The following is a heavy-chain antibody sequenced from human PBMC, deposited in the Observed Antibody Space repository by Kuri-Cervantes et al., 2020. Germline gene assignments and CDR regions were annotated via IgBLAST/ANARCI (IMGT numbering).Heavy chain of an antibody. Sequence: GESLKISCAASGFTLSSYWMSWVRQAPGKGLEWVANIQQGGSEKFYVDSVKGRFTISRDNAKNSLYLQMSSLRAEDTAVYYCARDGPHYGDYEVLWGQGTLVTVSS. CDR1: GFTLSSYW. D-gene: IGHD4-17*01. CDR2: IQQGGSEK. V-gene: IGHV3-7*01. J-gene: IGHJ4*02. CDR3: ARDGPHYGDYEVL.